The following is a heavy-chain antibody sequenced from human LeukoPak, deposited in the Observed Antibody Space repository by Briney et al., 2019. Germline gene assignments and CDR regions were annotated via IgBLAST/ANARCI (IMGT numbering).Heavy chain of an antibody. CDR3: ARGGSGSYYTQQISPKFDY. V-gene: IGHV4-61*10. CDR1: GDSISSGDYY. D-gene: IGHD3-10*01. Sequence: SETLSLTCTVSGDSISSGDYYWSWIRQPAGKGLEWIGHIYYSGSTNYTPSLKSRVTITVDTSKNQFSLKLSSVTAADTAVYYCARGGSGSYYTQQISPKFDYWGQGTLVTVSS. CDR2: IYYSGST. J-gene: IGHJ4*02.